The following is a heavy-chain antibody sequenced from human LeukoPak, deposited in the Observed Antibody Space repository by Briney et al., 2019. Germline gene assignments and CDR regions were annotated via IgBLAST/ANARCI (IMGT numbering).Heavy chain of an antibody. V-gene: IGHV3-74*01. J-gene: IGHJ4*02. Sequence: GGSLRLSCAAPGFPFSSYLMPWVRQAPGKGLVWVSRIKTDGSITSYADSVKGRFTISRDNSKNTLYLQMNSLRAEDTAVYHCAKDRYSSGWYSFDSWGQGTLVTVSS. D-gene: IGHD6-19*01. CDR2: IKTDGSIT. CDR1: GFPFSSYL. CDR3: AKDRYSSGWYSFDS.